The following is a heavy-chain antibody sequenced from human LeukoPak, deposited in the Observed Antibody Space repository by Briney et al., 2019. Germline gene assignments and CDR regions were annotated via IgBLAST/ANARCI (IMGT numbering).Heavy chain of an antibody. J-gene: IGHJ3*02. D-gene: IGHD1-20*01. CDR3: ARYNWNDPYAFDI. CDR1: GGTFSSYA. Sequence: ASVKVSCKASGGTFSSYAISWVRQAPGQGLEWMGRIIPILGIANYAQKFQGRVTITADKSTSTAYMELSSLRSEDTAVYYCARYNWNDPYAFDIWGQGTMVTVSS. V-gene: IGHV1-69*04. CDR2: IIPILGIA.